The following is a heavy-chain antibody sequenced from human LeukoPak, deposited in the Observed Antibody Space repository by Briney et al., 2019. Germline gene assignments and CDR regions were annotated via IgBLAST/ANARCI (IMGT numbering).Heavy chain of an antibody. V-gene: IGHV3-23*01. CDR1: GFSFRTYA. Sequence: PGGSLRLSCAASGFSFRTYAMTWVRQAPGKGLEWVTSISGSGANTYNADPLKGRFTISRDNSKNTLYLQMNSLRAEDTAVYYCVKESTSSGYYYAPDYWGQGTLVTVS. CDR3: VKESTSSGYYYAPDY. CDR2: ISGSGANT. J-gene: IGHJ4*02. D-gene: IGHD3-22*01.